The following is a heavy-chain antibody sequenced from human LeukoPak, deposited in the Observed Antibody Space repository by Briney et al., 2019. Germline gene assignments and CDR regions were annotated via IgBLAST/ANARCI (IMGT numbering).Heavy chain of an antibody. CDR2: IYSDGST. Sequence: SETLSLACTVSGGSIRSYHWSWIRQPAGKGLEWIGGIYSDGSTNSGPSLKTRVTLSIDTSRSQVYLKLSSATAADTAVYYCARGSRRASYGMDVWGQGTTVIVSS. CDR3: ARGSRRASYGMDV. J-gene: IGHJ6*02. V-gene: IGHV4-4*07. CDR1: GGSIRSYH.